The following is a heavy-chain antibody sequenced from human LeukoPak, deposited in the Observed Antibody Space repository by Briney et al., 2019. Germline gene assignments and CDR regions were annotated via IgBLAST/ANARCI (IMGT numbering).Heavy chain of an antibody. CDR3: ARDRGSGRSPRYAFDI. V-gene: IGHV1-58*01. Sequence: SVKVSCKASGFTFSNSAVQWVRQARGQRLEWIGWIVVGSGNTNYAQKFQERVTITRDMSTSTAYMELSSLRSEDTAVYYCARDRGSGRSPRYAFDIWGQGTMVTVSS. D-gene: IGHD1-26*01. CDR1: GFTFSNSA. CDR2: IVVGSGNT. J-gene: IGHJ3*02.